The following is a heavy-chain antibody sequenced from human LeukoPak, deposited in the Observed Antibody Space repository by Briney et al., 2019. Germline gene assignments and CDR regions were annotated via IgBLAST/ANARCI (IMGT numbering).Heavy chain of an antibody. D-gene: IGHD6-19*01. Sequence: ASVKVSCKASGYTFTGYYMHWVRQAPGQXLEWMGWINPNSGGTNYAQKFQGRVTMTRDTSISTAYMELSRLRSDDTAVYYCARDRKGIAVAGTFDYWGQGTLVTVSS. V-gene: IGHV1-2*02. J-gene: IGHJ4*02. CDR2: INPNSGGT. CDR3: ARDRKGIAVAGTFDY. CDR1: GYTFTGYY.